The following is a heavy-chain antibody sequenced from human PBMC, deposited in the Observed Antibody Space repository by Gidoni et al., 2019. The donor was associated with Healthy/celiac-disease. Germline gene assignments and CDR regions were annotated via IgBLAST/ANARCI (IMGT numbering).Heavy chain of an antibody. J-gene: IGHJ4*02. V-gene: IGHV1-24*01. CDR2: FDAEDGEP. CDR1: GYTITELS. CDR3: ATVGYGSGGSCYYFDY. Sequence: QVQLVQSGAEVKKPGASVKVSCKVSGYTITELSVHWVRQAPGKGLEWMGGFDAEDGEPIYAQKFQGRVTMTEDTSTDTADMELSSLRSEDTAVYYCATVGYGSGGSCYYFDYWGQGTLVTVSS. D-gene: IGHD2-15*01.